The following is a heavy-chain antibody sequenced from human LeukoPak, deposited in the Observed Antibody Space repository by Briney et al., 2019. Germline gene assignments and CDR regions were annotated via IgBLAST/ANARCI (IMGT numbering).Heavy chain of an antibody. CDR3: ASNTMVRGVIVDY. CDR1: GGTFSSYA. CDR2: IIPIFGTA. Sequence: ASVKVSCKASGGTFSSYAISWVRQAPGQGPEWMGGIIPIFGTANYAQKFQGRVTITTDESTSTAYMELSSLRSEDTAVYYCASNTMVRGVIVDYWGQGTLVTVSS. D-gene: IGHD3-10*01. J-gene: IGHJ4*02. V-gene: IGHV1-69*05.